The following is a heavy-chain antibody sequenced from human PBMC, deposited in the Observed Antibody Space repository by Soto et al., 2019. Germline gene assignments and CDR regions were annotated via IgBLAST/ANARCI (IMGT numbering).Heavy chain of an antibody. CDR2: VYYTGST. V-gene: IGHV4-39*07. CDR1: GGSISSSSYY. J-gene: IGHJ4*02. CDR3: TRRVRSTGLLDY. D-gene: IGHD4-4*01. Sequence: SETLSLTCTVSGGSISSSSYYWGWIRQPPGKGLEWIGSVYYTGSTYYNSSLKSRVSISIDTSKNQFSLSLNSVTAADTAVYYCTRRVRSTGLLDYWGQGALVTV.